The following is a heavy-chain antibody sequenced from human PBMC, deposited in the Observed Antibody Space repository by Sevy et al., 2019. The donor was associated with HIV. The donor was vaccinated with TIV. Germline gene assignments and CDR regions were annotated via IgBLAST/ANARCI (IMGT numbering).Heavy chain of an antibody. CDR2: LKSDVYGGTV. CDR3: TRWKAAQSIFDY. V-gene: IGHV3-49*04. CDR1: GFTFGDYC. J-gene: IGHJ4*02. D-gene: IGHD6-13*01. Sequence: GGSLRLSCTASGFTFGDYCMSWVRQAPGKGLEWVAFLKSDVYGGTVDNAAYVSGRFVISRDDSKTIAYLQMNDLKTEDTGVYYCTRWKAAQSIFDYWGQGALVTVSS.